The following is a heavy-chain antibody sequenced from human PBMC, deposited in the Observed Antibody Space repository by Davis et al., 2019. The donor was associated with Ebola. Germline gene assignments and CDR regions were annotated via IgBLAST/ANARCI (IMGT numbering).Heavy chain of an antibody. D-gene: IGHD6-13*01. Sequence: GGSLRPSCPPSGFSFSSYAINWVRQAPGKGLEWVAVISYDGSNKYYADSVKGRFTISRDNSKNTLYLQMNSLRAEDTAVYYCAKGKRIAAAATWYYGMDVWGKGTTVTVSS. CDR2: ISYDGSNK. CDR3: AKGKRIAAAATWYYGMDV. V-gene: IGHV3-30*18. J-gene: IGHJ6*04. CDR1: GFSFSSYA.